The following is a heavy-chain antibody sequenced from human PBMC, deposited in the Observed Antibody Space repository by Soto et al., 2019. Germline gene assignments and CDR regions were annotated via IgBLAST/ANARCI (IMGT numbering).Heavy chain of an antibody. J-gene: IGHJ6*01. CDR1: GDSISSAAFY. CDR3: ARGSAVFESGHGMHV. Sequence: SGTRAIACTVSGDSISSAAFYWSWIRQHPGKGLEWIGYIFYTGTTYSSPSLKSRLTISVDTSQNQFSLRLNSLTAADTAVYFYARGSAVFESGHGMHVWARGSTV. V-gene: IGHV4-31*02. D-gene: IGHD1-1*01. CDR2: IFYTGTT.